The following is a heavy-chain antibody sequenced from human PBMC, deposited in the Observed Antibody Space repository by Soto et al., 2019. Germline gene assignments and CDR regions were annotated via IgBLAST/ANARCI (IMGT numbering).Heavy chain of an antibody. J-gene: IGHJ4*02. CDR3: TRVEYTSSRKTIDF. V-gene: IGHV3-72*01. CDR1: GFTFSDHY. CDR2: IRNRANSYTT. D-gene: IGHD6-13*01. Sequence: PGGSLRLSCGASGFTFSDHYMDWVRQAPGKGLEWVGRIRNRANSYTTEYAPSVKGRFTISRDDSRNSLYLQMNSLDTEDTAVYYCTRVEYTSSRKTIDFWGQGTLVTVSS.